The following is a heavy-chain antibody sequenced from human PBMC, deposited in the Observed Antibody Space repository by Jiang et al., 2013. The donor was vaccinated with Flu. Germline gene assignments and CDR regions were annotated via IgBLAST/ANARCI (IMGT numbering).Heavy chain of an antibody. V-gene: IGHV1-46*01. CDR2: INPSGGST. Sequence: WVRQAPGQGLEWMGIINPSGGSTSYAQKFQGRVTMTRDTSTSTVYMELSSLRSEDTAVYYCARDRIAAAGHTTWGMDVWGQGTTVTVSS. J-gene: IGHJ6*02. CDR3: ARDRIAAAGHTTWGMDV. D-gene: IGHD6-13*01.